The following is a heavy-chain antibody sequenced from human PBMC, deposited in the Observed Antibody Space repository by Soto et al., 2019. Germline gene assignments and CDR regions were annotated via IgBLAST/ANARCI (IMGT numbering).Heavy chain of an antibody. CDR3: AIGWAVAGTRIDQYYYGMDI. V-gene: IGHV1-69*01. CDR2: IIPIFGTT. D-gene: IGHD6-19*01. J-gene: IGHJ6*02. Sequence: QVQLVQSGADVKKPGSSVKVSCKASGGTFSSYAISWVRQAPGHGLEWMGGIIPIFGTTNYAQKFQGRVTITADESTSTAYMELSSLRSEDTAVYYCAIGWAVAGTRIDQYYYGMDIWGQGNTVTVSS. CDR1: GGTFSSYA.